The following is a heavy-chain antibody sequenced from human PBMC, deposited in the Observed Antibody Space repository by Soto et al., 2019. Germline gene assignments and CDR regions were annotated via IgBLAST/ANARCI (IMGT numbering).Heavy chain of an antibody. CDR1: GGSISSSSYY. CDR2: IYYSGST. Sequence: SENLSLTCTVSGGSISSSSYYWGWIRQPPGKGLEWIGSIYYSGSTYYNPSLKSRVTISVDTSKNQFSLKLSSVTAADTAVYYCRGGYGDIYYYYGMDVWGQGTTVTVSS. V-gene: IGHV4-39*01. D-gene: IGHD4-17*01. J-gene: IGHJ6*02. CDR3: RGGYGDIYYYYGMDV.